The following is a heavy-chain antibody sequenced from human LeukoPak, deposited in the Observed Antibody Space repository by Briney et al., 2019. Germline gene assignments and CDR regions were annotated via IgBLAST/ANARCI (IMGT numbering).Heavy chain of an antibody. D-gene: IGHD5-12*01. Sequence: PSETLSLTCTVSGGSTSSYYWSWIRQPAGKGLEWIGLIYTSGSTNYNPSLKSRVTISVDTSKNQFSLKLSSVTAADTAVYYCASSGYDLDWFDPWGQGTLVTVSS. J-gene: IGHJ5*02. CDR3: ASSGYDLDWFDP. CDR2: IYTSGST. V-gene: IGHV4-4*07. CDR1: GGSTSSYY.